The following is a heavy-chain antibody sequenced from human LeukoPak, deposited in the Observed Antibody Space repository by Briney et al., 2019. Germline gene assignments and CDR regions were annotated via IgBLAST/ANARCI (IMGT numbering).Heavy chain of an antibody. Sequence: PSETLSLSCTVSGGSISGYYWSWIRQPPGKGLEWIGYIYYSGSTNYNPSLKSRVTISVDTSKNQFSLKLSSVTAADTAVYYCARASRYCSGGSCSGTRVDYWGHGTLVTVSS. CDR1: GGSISGYY. CDR3: ARASRYCSGGSCSGTRVDY. D-gene: IGHD2-15*01. J-gene: IGHJ4*03. CDR2: IYYSGST. V-gene: IGHV4-59*01.